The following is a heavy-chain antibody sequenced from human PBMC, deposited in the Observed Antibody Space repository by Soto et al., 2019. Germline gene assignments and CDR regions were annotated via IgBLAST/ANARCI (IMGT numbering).Heavy chain of an antibody. CDR1: GYTFTKYG. CDR3: AREMAGLGGEYDY. V-gene: IGHV1-18*01. J-gene: IGHJ4*02. Sequence: QVQLVQSGAEVKNPGASVKVSCKTSGYTFTKYGVGWVRQAPGQGLEWMGWISGSSGNANYAEKVQGRITLTPDTSTSTAYIERRSLRSDDTAVYYCAREMAGLGGEYDYWGQGTLVTVSS. CDR2: ISGSSGNA. D-gene: IGHD3-16*01.